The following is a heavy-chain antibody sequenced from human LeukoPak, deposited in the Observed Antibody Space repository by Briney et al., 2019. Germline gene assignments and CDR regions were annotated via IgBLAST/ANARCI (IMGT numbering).Heavy chain of an antibody. J-gene: IGHJ4*02. D-gene: IGHD6-19*01. V-gene: IGHV1-69*13. CDR2: IIPIFGTA. Sequence: ASVKVSCKASGGTFSSYAISWVRQAPGQGLEWMGGIIPIFGTANYAQKFQGRVTITADESTSTAYMELSSLRSEDTAVYYCARVPYPRRAVAGWFDYWGQGTLVTVSS. CDR3: ARVPYPRRAVAGWFDY. CDR1: GGTFSSYA.